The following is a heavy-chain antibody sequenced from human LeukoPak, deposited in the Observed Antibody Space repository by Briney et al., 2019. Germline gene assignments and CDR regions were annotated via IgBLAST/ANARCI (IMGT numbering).Heavy chain of an antibody. V-gene: IGHV3-7*01. J-gene: IGHJ4*02. CDR2: IKQDGSEK. D-gene: IGHD6-19*01. Sequence: GGSLRLSCAASGFTFSSYWMSWVRQAPGKGLEWVANIKQDGSEKYYVDSVKGRFTISRDNAKNSLYLQMNSLRAEDTAVYYCARGRAVAPSPFDFWGQGTLVTVSS. CDR1: GFTFSSYW. CDR3: ARGRAVAPSPFDF.